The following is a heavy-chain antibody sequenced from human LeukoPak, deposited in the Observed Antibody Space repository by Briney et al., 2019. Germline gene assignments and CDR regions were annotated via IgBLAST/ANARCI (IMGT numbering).Heavy chain of an antibody. J-gene: IGHJ6*02. CDR1: GGTFSSYA. CDR3: ARGSSYDSSGYYDYYYYGMDV. CDR2: IIPIFGTA. D-gene: IGHD3-22*01. Sequence: GASVKVSCKASGGTFSSYAISWVRQAPGQGLEWMGGIIPIFGTANYAQKFQGRVTITADESTSTAHMELSSLRSEDTAVYYCARGSSYDSSGYYDYYYYGMDVWGQGTTVTVSS. V-gene: IGHV1-69*13.